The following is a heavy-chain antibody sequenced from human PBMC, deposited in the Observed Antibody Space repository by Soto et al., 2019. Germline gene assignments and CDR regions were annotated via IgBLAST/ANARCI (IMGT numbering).Heavy chain of an antibody. CDR2: IYHSGST. V-gene: IGHV4-4*02. Sequence: SETLSLTCAVSGGSISSSNWWSWVRQPPGKGLEWIGEIYHSGSTNYNPSLKSRVTISVDKSKNQFSLKLSSVTAADTAVYYCARGGVGLGSYHRYYYYGMDVWGQGTTVTVSS. CDR1: GGSISSSNW. J-gene: IGHJ6*02. CDR3: ARGGVGLGSYHRYYYYGMDV. D-gene: IGHD3-10*01.